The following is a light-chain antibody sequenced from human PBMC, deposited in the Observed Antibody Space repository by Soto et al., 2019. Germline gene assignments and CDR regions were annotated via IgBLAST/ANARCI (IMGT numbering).Light chain of an antibody. CDR2: EVN. Sequence: QPVLTQPASVSGSPGQSITISCTGTSSDFGNYNLVSWYQQHPGKVPKLILFEVNKRPSGVSGRFSGSKSGNTASLTISGLQAEDEADYYCCSCVSGSPFDVLFGGGTKLTVL. V-gene: IGLV2-23*02. CDR1: SSDFGNYNL. J-gene: IGLJ3*02. CDR3: CSCVSGSPFDVL.